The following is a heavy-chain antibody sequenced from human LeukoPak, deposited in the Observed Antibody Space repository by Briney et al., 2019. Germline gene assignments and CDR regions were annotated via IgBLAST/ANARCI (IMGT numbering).Heavy chain of an antibody. CDR3: AREDGTAMDNAFDI. J-gene: IGHJ3*02. CDR2: IYYTGST. V-gene: IGHV4-39*07. D-gene: IGHD5-18*01. CDR1: GGSIISTDDY. Sequence: SETLSLTCTVSGGSIISTDDYWGWIRQPPGKGPEWIGSIYYTGSTYHNPSLKSRVTISEDPSKNQFSLKLRSVTAADTAVYYCAREDGTAMDNAFDIWSQGTLVTVSS.